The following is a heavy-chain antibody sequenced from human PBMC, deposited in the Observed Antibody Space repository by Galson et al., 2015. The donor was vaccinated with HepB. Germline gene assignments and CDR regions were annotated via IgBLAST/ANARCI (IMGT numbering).Heavy chain of an antibody. CDR3: AKDQYEDYYDYFDY. D-gene: IGHD3-22*01. V-gene: IGHV3-30*18. J-gene: IGHJ4*02. Sequence: SLRLSCAASGFTFSRYGMHWVRQAPGKGLEWVAVISYDGSNKYYADSVKGRFTISRDNSKNTLYLQMNSLRAEDTAVYYCAKDQYEDYYDYFDYWGQGTLVTVSS. CDR1: GFTFSRYG. CDR2: ISYDGSNK.